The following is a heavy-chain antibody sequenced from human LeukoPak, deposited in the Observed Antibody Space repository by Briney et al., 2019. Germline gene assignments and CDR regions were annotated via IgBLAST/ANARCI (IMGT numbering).Heavy chain of an antibody. CDR3: ARLDIVVVPPYFDY. J-gene: IGHJ4*02. Sequence: GGSLRLSCAASGFTFSSYWMSWVRQAPGKGLEWVANIKQDGSEKYYVDSVKGRFTISRDNAKNSLYLQMNSLRAEDTAVYYCARLDIVVVPPYFDYWGQGTLVTVSS. CDR1: GFTFSSYW. V-gene: IGHV3-7*01. D-gene: IGHD2-2*03. CDR2: IKQDGSEK.